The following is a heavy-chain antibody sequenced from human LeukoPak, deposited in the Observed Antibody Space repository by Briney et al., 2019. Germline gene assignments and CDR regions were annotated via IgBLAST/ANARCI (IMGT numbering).Heavy chain of an antibody. CDR2: IRSTANGYAT. CDR3: TGNYYGSGSYADFDY. J-gene: IGHJ4*02. V-gene: IGHV3-73*01. Sequence: PGGSLRLSCAASGFTFSGSALHWVRQASGKGLEWVGRIRSTANGYATAYAGSVKGMFTISRDDSKNTAYLQMDSLKTEDTAVYYCTGNYYGSGSYADFDYWGQGTLVTVSS. CDR1: GFTFSGSA. D-gene: IGHD3-10*01.